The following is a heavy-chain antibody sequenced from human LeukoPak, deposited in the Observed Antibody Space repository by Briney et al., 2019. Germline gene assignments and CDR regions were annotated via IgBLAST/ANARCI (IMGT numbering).Heavy chain of an antibody. CDR1: GFTFSSYG. J-gene: IGHJ4*02. V-gene: IGHV3-30*18. CDR2: ISYDGSNK. CDR3: AKASSIAAPDY. Sequence: PGGSLRLSCAASGFTFSSYGMHWVRQAPGKGLEWVAVISYDGSNKYYADSVKGRFTISRDNSKNTLYLQMNSLRAEDTAVYYCAKASSIAAPDYWGQGTLVTVSS. D-gene: IGHD6-6*01.